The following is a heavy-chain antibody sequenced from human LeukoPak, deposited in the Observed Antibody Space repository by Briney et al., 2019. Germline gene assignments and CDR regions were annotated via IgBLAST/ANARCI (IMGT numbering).Heavy chain of an antibody. CDR3: ARASSFDY. J-gene: IGHJ4*02. V-gene: IGHV1-2*02. CDR2: INPNSGGT. CDR1: GYTFPVYY. Sequence: GSVKVSCKASGYTFPVYYMHWVRQAPGQGLEWMGWINPNSGGTNYAQKFQGRVTMTRDTSISTAYMELSRLRSDDTAVYYCARASSFDYWGQGTLVTVSS.